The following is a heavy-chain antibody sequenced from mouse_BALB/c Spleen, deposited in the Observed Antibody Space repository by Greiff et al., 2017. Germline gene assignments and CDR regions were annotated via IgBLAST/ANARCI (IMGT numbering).Heavy chain of an antibody. CDR3: ARAGYGNPAWFAY. J-gene: IGHJ3*01. Sequence: DVHLVESGGGLVQPGGSLKLSCAASGFTFSSYGMSWVRQTPDKRLELVATINSNGGSTYYPDSVKGRFTISRDNAKNTLYLQMSSLKSEDTAMYYCARAGYGNPAWFAYWGQGTLVTVSA. V-gene: IGHV5-6-3*01. CDR2: INSNGGST. CDR1: GFTFSSYG. D-gene: IGHD2-10*02.